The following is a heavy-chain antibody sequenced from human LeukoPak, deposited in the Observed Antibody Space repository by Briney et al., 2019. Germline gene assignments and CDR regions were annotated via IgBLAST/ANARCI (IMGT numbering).Heavy chain of an antibody. V-gene: IGHV3-66*01. D-gene: IGHD6-19*01. Sequence: GGSLRLSCAASGFTVSSNYMSWVRQAPGKGLEWVSVIYSGGSTYYEDSVKGRFTISRDNSKNTLYLQMNSLRAEDTAVYYCARDPPPGYSSGWYGIWGQGTLVTVSS. J-gene: IGHJ4*02. CDR3: ARDPPPGYSSGWYGI. CDR1: GFTVSSNY. CDR2: IYSGGST.